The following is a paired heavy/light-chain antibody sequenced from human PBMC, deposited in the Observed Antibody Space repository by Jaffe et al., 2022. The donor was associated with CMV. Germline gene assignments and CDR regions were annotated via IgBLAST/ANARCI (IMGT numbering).Heavy chain of an antibody. J-gene: IGHJ4*02. Sequence: EVQLLESGGDLEHPGGSLRLSCAASGFTFGTYTMSWVRQAPGKGLEWVSTISDTGDYTYYAGSVKGRFTVSRDNSKNTLYLQLSSLRVDDTALYYCARQPVLRFSEWSFDFWGQGTPVTVSS. D-gene: IGHD3-3*01. CDR3: ARQPVLRFSEWSFDF. CDR1: GFTFGTYT. V-gene: IGHV3-23*01. CDR2: ISDTGDYT.
Light chain of an antibody. CDR2: END. CDR3: GTWDTILSAGV. Sequence: QSVLTQPPSVSAAPGQKVTISCSGSNSNIGNYFVSWYQHVPGTAPKLLIYENDKRPSGIPDRFSASKSGTSATLGITGLQTGDEADYFCGTWDTILSAGVFGGGTKLTVL. V-gene: IGLV1-51*02. CDR1: NSNIGNYF. J-gene: IGLJ2*01.